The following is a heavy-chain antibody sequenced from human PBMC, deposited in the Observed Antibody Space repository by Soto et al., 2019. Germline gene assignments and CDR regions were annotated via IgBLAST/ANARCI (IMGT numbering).Heavy chain of an antibody. D-gene: IGHD2-15*01. Sequence: QVPLVESGGGVVQPGRSLRLSCAASGFTFSSYGMHWVRQAPGKGLEWVAVISYDGSNKYYADSVKGRFTISRDNSKNPLSLTMNXLRAEDTAVYYCAKDLLGYCSGGSCYSPYYYGMDVWGQGTTVTVSS. CDR2: ISYDGSNK. V-gene: IGHV3-30*18. J-gene: IGHJ6*02. CDR3: AKDLLGYCSGGSCYSPYYYGMDV. CDR1: GFTFSSYG.